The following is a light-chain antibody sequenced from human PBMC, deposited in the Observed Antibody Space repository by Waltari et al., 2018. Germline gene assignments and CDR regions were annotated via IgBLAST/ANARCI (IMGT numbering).Light chain of an antibody. Sequence: QSALTQRPSLSGTPGQGVTISCSGASSNIGVNDVNWYQQFPGTATKPLFYSNYRRPPGVPERSSGSKSGVSASLAISGLQSEDEADYYCATWDDKLNGVLFGGGTKLTVL. CDR2: SNY. CDR3: ATWDDKLNGVL. V-gene: IGLV1-44*01. CDR1: SSNIGVND. J-gene: IGLJ3*02.